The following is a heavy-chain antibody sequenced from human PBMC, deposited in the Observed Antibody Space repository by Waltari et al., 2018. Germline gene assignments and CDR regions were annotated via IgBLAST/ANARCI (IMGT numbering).Heavy chain of an antibody. CDR2: IIPILGIA. Sequence: QVQLVQSGAEVKKPGSSVKVSCKASGGPFSSYAISWVRQAPGQGLEWMGGIIPILGIANYAQKFQGRVTITADESTSTAYMELSSLRSEDTAVYYCASRSPDYYDSSGYWSYYYYYMDVWGKGTTVTVSS. J-gene: IGHJ6*03. CDR3: ASRSPDYYDSSGYWSYYYYYMDV. D-gene: IGHD3-22*01. V-gene: IGHV1-69*04. CDR1: GGPFSSYA.